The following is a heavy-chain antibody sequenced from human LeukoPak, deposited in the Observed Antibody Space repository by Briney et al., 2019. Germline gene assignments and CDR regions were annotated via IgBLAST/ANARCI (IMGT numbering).Heavy chain of an antibody. Sequence: ASVKVSCKASGYTFTSYGISWVRQAPGQGLEWMGIINPSGGSTSYAQKFQGRVTMTRDMSTSTVYMELSSLRSEDTAVYYCARVPPGGEVDYWGQGTLVTVSS. J-gene: IGHJ4*02. CDR2: INPSGGST. D-gene: IGHD3-10*01. CDR1: GYTFTSYG. CDR3: ARVPPGGEVDY. V-gene: IGHV1-46*01.